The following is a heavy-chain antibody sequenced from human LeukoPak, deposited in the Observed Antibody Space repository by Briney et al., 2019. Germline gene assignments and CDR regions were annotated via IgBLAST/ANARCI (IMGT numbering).Heavy chain of an antibody. D-gene: IGHD4-17*01. CDR2: ISSSGSTI. J-gene: IGHJ4*02. Sequence: GGPLRLSCAASGFTFSSFEMNWVRQAPGKGLEWVSYISSSGSTIYYAGSVKGRFTISRDNAKNSLYLQMNSLRVEDTAVYYCARDGRCGDNKYDYWGQGTLVTVSS. CDR3: ARDGRCGDNKYDY. CDR1: GFTFSSFE. V-gene: IGHV3-48*03.